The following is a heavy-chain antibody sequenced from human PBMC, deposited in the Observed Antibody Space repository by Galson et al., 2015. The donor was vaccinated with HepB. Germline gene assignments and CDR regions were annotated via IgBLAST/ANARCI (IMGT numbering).Heavy chain of an antibody. V-gene: IGHV4-61*01. D-gene: IGHD2-15*01. CDR3: ARVCGGGSCYSHAFDI. Sequence: ETLSLTCTVSGASISSSSYYWSWIRQSPGRGLEWIGYIYYIRSTNYNPSLKSRVTISVDTSKNLFSLKLRSVTTADTAVYYCARVCGGGSCYSHAFDIWGQGTMVTVSS. J-gene: IGHJ3*02. CDR2: IYYIRST. CDR1: GASISSSSYY.